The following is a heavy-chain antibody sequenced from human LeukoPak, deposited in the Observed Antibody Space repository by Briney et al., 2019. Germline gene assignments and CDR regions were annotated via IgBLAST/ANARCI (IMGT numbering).Heavy chain of an antibody. V-gene: IGHV3-7*01. CDR1: GVTFSSSW. CDR2: IRQDGSQK. D-gene: IGHD3-3*01. Sequence: GGSLRLSCAASGVTFSSSWMSWVRQAPGKGAEWVANIRQDGSQKYYVDSVKGRFTISRDNAKNSMYLQMNSLRAEDTAVYYCAREARISIFGVVFDPWGQGTLVTVSS. CDR3: AREARISIFGVVFDP. J-gene: IGHJ5*02.